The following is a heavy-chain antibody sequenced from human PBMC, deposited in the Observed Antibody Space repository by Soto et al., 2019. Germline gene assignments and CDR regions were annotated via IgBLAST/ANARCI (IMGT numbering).Heavy chain of an antibody. J-gene: IGHJ3*02. D-gene: IGHD3-9*01. CDR2: ISAYNGNT. Sequence: ASVKVSCAASGYRNTSYGISWVRQAPGQGFEWMGWISAYNGNTNYAQKLQGRVTMTTDTSTSTAYMELRSLRSDDTAVYYCAATYYDILTGYLDAFDIWGQGTMVTVSS. V-gene: IGHV1-18*01. CDR3: AATYYDILTGYLDAFDI. CDR1: GYRNTSYG.